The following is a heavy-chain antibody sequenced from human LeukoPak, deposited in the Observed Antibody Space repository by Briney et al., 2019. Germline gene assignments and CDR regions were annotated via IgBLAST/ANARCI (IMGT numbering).Heavy chain of an antibody. D-gene: IGHD2-15*01. CDR2: ISGSGGRT. CDR1: GFTFSDYY. J-gene: IGHJ4*02. CDR3: AKSPPRCSGGSCYGY. Sequence: GGSLRLSCAASGFTFSDYYMSWIRQAPGKGLECISGISGSGGRTDYADSVKGRFTISRDNSKNTLYLQMSSLRADDTALYYCAKSPPRCSGGSCYGYWGQGTLVTVSS. V-gene: IGHV3-23*01.